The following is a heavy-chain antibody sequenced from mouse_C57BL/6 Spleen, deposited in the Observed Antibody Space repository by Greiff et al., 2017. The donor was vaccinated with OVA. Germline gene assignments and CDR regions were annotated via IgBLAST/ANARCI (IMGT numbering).Heavy chain of an antibody. J-gene: IGHJ4*01. D-gene: IGHD6-1*01. CDR1: GYTFTSYW. CDR2: INPSSGYT. CDR3: ASSQRAMDY. Sequence: QVHVKQSGAELAKPGASVKLSCKASGYTFTSYWMHWVKQRPGQGLEWIGYINPSSGYTKYNQKFKDKATLTADKSSSTAYMQLSSLTYEDSAVYYCASSQRAMDYWGQGTSVTVSS. V-gene: IGHV1-7*01.